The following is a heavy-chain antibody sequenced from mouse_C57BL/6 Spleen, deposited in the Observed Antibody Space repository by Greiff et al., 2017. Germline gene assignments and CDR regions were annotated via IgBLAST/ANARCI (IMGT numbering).Heavy chain of an antibody. CDR1: GYSITSGYY. CDR3: ARGGTGTLGY. CDR2: ISYDGSN. Sequence: EVKLMESGPGLVKPSQSLSLTCSVTGYSITSGYYWNWIRQFPGNKLEWMGYISYDGSNNYNPSLKNRISITRDTSKNQFFLKLNSVTTEDTATYYCARGGTGTLGYWGQGTTRTVSS. V-gene: IGHV3-6*01. J-gene: IGHJ2*01. D-gene: IGHD4-1*01.